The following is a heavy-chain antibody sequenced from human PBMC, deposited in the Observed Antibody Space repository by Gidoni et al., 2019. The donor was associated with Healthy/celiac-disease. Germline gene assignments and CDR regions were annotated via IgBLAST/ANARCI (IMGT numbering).Heavy chain of an antibody. CDR2: IYYSGST. CDR3: ARGNWFDP. J-gene: IGHJ5*02. V-gene: IGHV4-39*01. Sequence: QLQLQESGPGLVKPSETLSLTRPVSGGSISSSSYCWGWIRQPPGKGREWIGSIYYSGSTYYNPSLKSRVTISVDTSKNQFSLKLSSVTAADTAVYYCARGNWFDPWGQGTLVTVSS. CDR1: GGSISSSSYC.